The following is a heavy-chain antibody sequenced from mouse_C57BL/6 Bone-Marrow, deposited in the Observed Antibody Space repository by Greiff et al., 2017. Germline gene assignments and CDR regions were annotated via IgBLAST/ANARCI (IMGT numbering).Heavy chain of an antibody. CDR3: ARYGNYPYWYFDV. J-gene: IGHJ1*03. Sequence: VQLQQPGAELVRPGSSVKLSCKASGYTLTSYWLDWVKQRPGQGLEWIGNIYPSDSETPSNQKFKDKATLTVDNSSSTAYMQLSSLTSEDSAVYYCARYGNYPYWYFDVWGTGTTVTVSS. D-gene: IGHD2-1*01. V-gene: IGHV1-61*01. CDR1: GYTLTSYW. CDR2: IYPSDSET.